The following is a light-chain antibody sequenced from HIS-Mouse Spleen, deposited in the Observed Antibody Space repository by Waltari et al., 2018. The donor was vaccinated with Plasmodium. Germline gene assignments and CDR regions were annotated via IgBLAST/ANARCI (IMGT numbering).Light chain of an antibody. CDR2: GAS. Sequence: EIVLTQSPGTLSLSPGERATISCRASQSVSSSYLAWYQQKPGQAPRLLIDGASSRATGIPDRFSGSGSGTDFTLTISRLEPEDFAVYYCQQYGSSPYTFGQGTKLEIK. J-gene: IGKJ2*01. CDR3: QQYGSSPYT. V-gene: IGKV3-20*01. CDR1: QSVSSSY.